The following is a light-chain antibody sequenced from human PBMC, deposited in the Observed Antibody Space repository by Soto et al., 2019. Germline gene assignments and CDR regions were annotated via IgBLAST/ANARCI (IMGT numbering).Light chain of an antibody. J-gene: IGKJ2*01. Sequence: EIVLTQSPGTLSLSPGVRATLSFRASQSVNSKFFAWYQQKPGQTPRLLIYGAYNRATGIQDRFSGSGSETYFTLTISGLEPEDVAVYYCQQYVTSLYTFGQRTKQEIK. CDR3: QQYVTSLYT. CDR1: QSVNSKF. CDR2: GAY. V-gene: IGKV3-20*01.